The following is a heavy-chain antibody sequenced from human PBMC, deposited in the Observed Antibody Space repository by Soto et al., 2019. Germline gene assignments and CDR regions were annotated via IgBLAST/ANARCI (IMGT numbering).Heavy chain of an antibody. CDR1: GFTFSSYA. J-gene: IGHJ6*02. CDR3: ARSLSPYYYGMDV. CDR2: ISSNGGST. Sequence: GSLRLSCAASGFTFSSYAMHWVRQAPGKGLEYVSAISSNGGSTYYADSVKGRFTISRDNSKNTLYLQMGSLRAEDMAVYYCARSLSPYYYGMDVWGQGTTVTVSS. V-gene: IGHV3-64*02.